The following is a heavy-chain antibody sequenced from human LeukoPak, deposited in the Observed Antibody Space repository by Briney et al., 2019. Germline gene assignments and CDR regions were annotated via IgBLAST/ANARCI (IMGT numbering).Heavy chain of an antibody. CDR2: ISGSGGST. D-gene: IGHD1-26*01. J-gene: IGHJ4*02. CDR3: AKALSGSYYASFDY. CDR1: GFTFSSYA. V-gene: IGHV3-23*01. Sequence: PGGSLRLSCAASGFTFSSYAMSWVRQAPGKGLEWASAISGSGGSTYYADSVKGRFTISRDNSKNTLYLQMNSLRAEDTAVYYCAKALSGSYYASFDYWGQGTLVTVSS.